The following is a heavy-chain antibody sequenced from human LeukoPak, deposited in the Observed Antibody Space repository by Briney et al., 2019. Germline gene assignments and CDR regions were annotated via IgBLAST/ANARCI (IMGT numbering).Heavy chain of an antibody. Sequence: PSETLSLTCTVSGGSISSYYWSWIRQPPGKGLEWIGYIYYSGSTNYNPSLKSRVTISVDTSKNQFSLKLSSVTAADTAVYYCARRDGDYVGYWGQGTLVTVSS. D-gene: IGHD4-17*01. V-gene: IGHV4-59*08. CDR2: IYYSGST. CDR3: ARRDGDYVGY. J-gene: IGHJ4*02. CDR1: GGSISSYY.